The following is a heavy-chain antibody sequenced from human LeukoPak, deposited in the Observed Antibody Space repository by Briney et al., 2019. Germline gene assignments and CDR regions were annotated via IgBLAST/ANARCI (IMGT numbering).Heavy chain of an antibody. J-gene: IGHJ4*02. V-gene: IGHV4-34*01. CDR1: GFTFTDYY. CDR3: ARAGYCSSTSCYRGKIDY. CDR2: INHSGST. D-gene: IGHD2-2*03. Sequence: PGGSLRLSCAASGFTFTDYYMSWIRQAPGKGLEWIGEINHSGSTNYNPSLKSRVTISVDTSKNQFSLKLSSVTAADTAVYYCARAGYCSSTSCYRGKIDYWGQGTLVTVSS.